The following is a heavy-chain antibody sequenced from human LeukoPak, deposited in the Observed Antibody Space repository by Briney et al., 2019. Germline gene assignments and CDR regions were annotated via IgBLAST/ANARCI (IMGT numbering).Heavy chain of an antibody. Sequence: GGSLRLSCAASGFTFNNYAMNWVRQAPGKGREGVSVISGSGRTTYYADSVKGRFTISRDSSKNTLYLQMNSLRAEDTAVYYCAKVSGGGLYYDGMDVWGQGTTVTVSS. CDR1: GFTFNNYA. V-gene: IGHV3-23*01. CDR3: AKVSGGGLYYDGMDV. D-gene: IGHD1-14*01. J-gene: IGHJ6*02. CDR2: ISGSGRTT.